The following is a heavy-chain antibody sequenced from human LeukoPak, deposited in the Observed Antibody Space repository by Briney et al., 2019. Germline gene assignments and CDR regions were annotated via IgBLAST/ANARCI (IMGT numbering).Heavy chain of an antibody. D-gene: IGHD5-24*01. CDR2: ISSSSSYI. Sequence: PRGSLRLSCAASGFTFSSYSMNWVRQAPGKGLEWVSSISSSSSYIYYADSVKGRFTISRDNAKNSLYLQMNSLRAEDTAVYYCARLDGYNSNDAFDIWGQGTMVTVSS. CDR1: GFTFSSYS. J-gene: IGHJ3*02. CDR3: ARLDGYNSNDAFDI. V-gene: IGHV3-21*01.